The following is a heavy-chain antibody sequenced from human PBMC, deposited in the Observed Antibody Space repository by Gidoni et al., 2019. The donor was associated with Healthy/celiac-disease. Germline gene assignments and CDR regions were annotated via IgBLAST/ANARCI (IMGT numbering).Heavy chain of an antibody. CDR3: ARGRSSGWFPPGKYFDY. J-gene: IGHJ4*02. CDR1: GGSFSGYY. Sequence: QGQLQQWGAGLLQPSATLSLTCAVYGGSFSGYYWSWIRQPPGKGLDGMGEINHSGSTNYNPSLTSRVTISVDTSKIQFSLKLSSVTAADTAVYYCARGRSSGWFPPGKYFDYWGQGTLVTVSS. CDR2: INHSGST. V-gene: IGHV4-34*01. D-gene: IGHD6-19*01.